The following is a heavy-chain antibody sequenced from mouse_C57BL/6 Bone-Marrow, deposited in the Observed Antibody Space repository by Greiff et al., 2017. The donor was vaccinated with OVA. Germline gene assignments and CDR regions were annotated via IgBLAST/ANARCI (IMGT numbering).Heavy chain of an antibody. CDR3: TRGGKRFAY. CDR1: GFTFSSYA. V-gene: IGHV5-4*01. Sequence: EVQGVESGGGLVKPGGSLKLSCAASGFTFSSYAMSWVRQTPEKRLEWVATISDGGSYTYYPDNVQGRFTISGDNTKNNLYLQVRHLKSGDTTMYYCTRGGKRFAYWGQGTLVTVSA. CDR2: ISDGGSYT. J-gene: IGHJ3*01.